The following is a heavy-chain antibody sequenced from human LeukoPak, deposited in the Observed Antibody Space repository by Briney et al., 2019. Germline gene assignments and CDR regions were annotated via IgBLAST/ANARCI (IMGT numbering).Heavy chain of an antibody. CDR1: DASVTTYS. J-gene: IGHJ4*01. CDR2: VYSSGAT. CDR3: ARDHYGSGSYKAYFDY. D-gene: IGHD3-10*01. Sequence: SETLSLTCTVSDASVTTYSWSWLRQHAGKGLEWIGRVYSSGATKYNPSLKSRVTISADTSKNQFSLKLPSVTAADTAVYYCARDHYGSGSYKAYFDYWGHGIQVTVSS. V-gene: IGHV4-4*07.